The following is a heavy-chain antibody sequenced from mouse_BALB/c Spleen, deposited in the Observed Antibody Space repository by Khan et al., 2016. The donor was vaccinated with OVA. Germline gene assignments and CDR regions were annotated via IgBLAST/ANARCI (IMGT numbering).Heavy chain of an antibody. Sequence: VQLVETGGGLVRPGNSLKLSCVTSGFTFSYYRMHWLRQFPGKRLEWIAVITVKSDNSGANYAESVKGRFTISRDDSKSSVYLQMNRLREEDTATYDGSRGGYYYGTPFDYWGQGTTLTVSS. J-gene: IGHJ2*01. CDR1: GFTFSYYR. V-gene: IGHV13-2*02. D-gene: IGHD1-1*01. CDR3: SRGGYYYGTPFDY. CDR2: ITVKSDNSGA.